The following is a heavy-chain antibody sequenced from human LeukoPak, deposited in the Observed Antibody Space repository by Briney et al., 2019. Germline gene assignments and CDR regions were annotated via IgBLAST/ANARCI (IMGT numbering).Heavy chain of an antibody. Sequence: GGSLRLSCAASGYIFRRSWMICVRQAPGKGLEWVANIKEDGSEKHHVDSVKGRFTISRDNAKNSLYLQMKSLRAEDTAVYYCARLQSDYFDHWRQGTLVTVSS. J-gene: IGHJ4*02. CDR3: ARLQSDYFDH. V-gene: IGHV3-7*05. D-gene: IGHD3-3*01. CDR2: IKEDGSEK. CDR1: GYIFRRSW.